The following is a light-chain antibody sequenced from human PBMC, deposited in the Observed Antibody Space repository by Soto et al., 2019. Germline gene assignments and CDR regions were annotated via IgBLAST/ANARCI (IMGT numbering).Light chain of an antibody. V-gene: IGKV1-5*01. CDR2: DAS. J-gene: IGKJ4*02. Sequence: DIQMTQSPSTLSASVGDRVTITCRASQSISSWLAWYQQKPGKAPKLLIYDASSLESGVPSRFSGSGYDSEFTLTINNLQPDDLATYHCQQYNRYSLTSGGGTKVEIK. CDR1: QSISSW. CDR3: QQYNRYSLT.